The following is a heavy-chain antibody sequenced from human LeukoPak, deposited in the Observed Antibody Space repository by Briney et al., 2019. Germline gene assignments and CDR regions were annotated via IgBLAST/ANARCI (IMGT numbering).Heavy chain of an antibody. CDR2: ISGGGGTT. CDR1: GFTFSSFA. CDR3: AKPTNRLRYSDAFDI. D-gene: IGHD3-9*01. Sequence: GGSLRLSCAASGFTFSSFAMSWVRQAPGKGLEWVSSISGGGGTTYYADPMKGRFTISRDNSKNTLYVQMNSLRAEDTAVYFCAKPTNRLRYSDAFDIWGQGTMVTVSS. V-gene: IGHV3-23*01. J-gene: IGHJ3*02.